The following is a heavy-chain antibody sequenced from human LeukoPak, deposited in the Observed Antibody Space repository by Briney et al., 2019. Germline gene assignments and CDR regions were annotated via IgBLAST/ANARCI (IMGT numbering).Heavy chain of an antibody. Sequence: GGSLRLSCAASGFIFSSHSMSWVRQAPGKGPEWVSVITGSGGNTYYADSVKGRFTISKDNSKNTVYLQMSSLRVDDTAVYYCAKAASSSWPSYYYGMDVWGQGTTVTVSS. D-gene: IGHD6-13*01. V-gene: IGHV3-23*01. CDR3: AKAASSSWPSYYYGMDV. J-gene: IGHJ6*02. CDR1: GFIFSSHS. CDR2: ITGSGGNT.